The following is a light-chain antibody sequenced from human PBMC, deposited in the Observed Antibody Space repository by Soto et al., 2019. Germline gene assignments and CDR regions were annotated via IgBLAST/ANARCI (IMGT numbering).Light chain of an antibody. V-gene: IGKV1-5*01. CDR3: QQYITFWT. CDR2: DVS. CDR1: QGISAS. Sequence: DIQMTQSPSTLSASVGDRVTVTCRASQGISASLAWFQQRPGKAPKLLIYDVSSLESGVPSRFSGSGSGTEFTLTISSLQPDDFATYYCQQYITFWTFGQGTKVEI. J-gene: IGKJ1*01.